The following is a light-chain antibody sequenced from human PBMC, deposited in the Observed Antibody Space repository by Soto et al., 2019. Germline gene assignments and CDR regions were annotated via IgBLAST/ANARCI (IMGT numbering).Light chain of an antibody. CDR2: AAS. V-gene: IGKV1-39*01. Sequence: DIQMTQSPSSLSASVGDRVTITCRASQSISSFLNWYQQKPGKAPKLLIYAASSLQSGVPSRFSGSGSETDFTLTISTLQPEDCATYYCQQSYSTPWTFGQGTKVDIK. CDR3: QQSYSTPWT. J-gene: IGKJ1*01. CDR1: QSISSF.